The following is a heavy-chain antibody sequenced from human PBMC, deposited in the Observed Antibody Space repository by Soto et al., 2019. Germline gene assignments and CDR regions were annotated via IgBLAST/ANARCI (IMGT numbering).Heavy chain of an antibody. Sequence: EVQVVESGGGLVQPGGSLRLSCVVSGFSFSNHWMNWVRQAPGKGLEWVANINKDESEKGYVDSVKGRFTISRDNARNSLYLQMNNLRAEDTAVYYEVTGRGYWGQGTLVTVSS. V-gene: IGHV3-7*01. CDR1: GFSFSNHW. J-gene: IGHJ4*02. D-gene: IGHD1-20*01. CDR2: INKDESEK. CDR3: VTGRGY.